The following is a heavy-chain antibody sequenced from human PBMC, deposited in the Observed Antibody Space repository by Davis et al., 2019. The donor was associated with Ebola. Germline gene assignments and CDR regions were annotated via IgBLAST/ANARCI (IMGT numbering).Heavy chain of an antibody. D-gene: IGHD2-2*01. J-gene: IGHJ4*02. CDR1: GGSISSSSYY. V-gene: IGHV4-39*07. Sequence: MPSETLSLTCTVSGGSISSSSYYWGWIRQPPWKGLEWIGSIYYSGSTYYNPSLKSRVTISLDTSKNQFSLKLSSVTAADTAVYYCAGTWGYCMSARCYHNFDYWGQGTLVTVS. CDR3: AGTWGYCMSARCYHNFDY. CDR2: IYYSGST.